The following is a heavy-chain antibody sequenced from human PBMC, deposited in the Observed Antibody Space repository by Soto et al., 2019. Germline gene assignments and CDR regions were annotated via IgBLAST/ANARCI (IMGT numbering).Heavy chain of an antibody. Sequence: GESLKISCKGSGYSFTSHWIGWVRQLPGKGLEWMGIIYPGDSDTRYSPSFQGHVTITADKSISTAYLQWSSLKASDTAMYYCARYMIVGSNGAYDAFDIWGQGTMVTVSS. CDR3: ARYMIVGSNGAYDAFDI. CDR2: IYPGDSDT. D-gene: IGHD3-22*01. J-gene: IGHJ3*02. V-gene: IGHV5-51*01. CDR1: GYSFTSHW.